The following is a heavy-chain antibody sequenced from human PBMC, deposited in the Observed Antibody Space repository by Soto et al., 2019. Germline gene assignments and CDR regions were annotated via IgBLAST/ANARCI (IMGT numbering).Heavy chain of an antibody. CDR3: ARGQGYYDSSGYTGGALGY. D-gene: IGHD3-22*01. CDR2: INPSGGST. CDR1: GYTFTSYY. J-gene: IGHJ4*02. Sequence: EAAVKVSCKASGYTFTSYYMHWVRQAPGQGXEWMGIINPSGGSTSYAQKFQGRVTMTRDTSTSTVYMELSSLRSEDTAVYYCARGQGYYDSSGYTGGALGYWGQGTLVTVSS. V-gene: IGHV1-46*01.